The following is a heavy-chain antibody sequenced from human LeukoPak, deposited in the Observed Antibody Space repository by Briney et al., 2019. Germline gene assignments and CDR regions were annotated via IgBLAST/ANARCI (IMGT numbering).Heavy chain of an antibody. CDR3: ARSGNNYYYYMDV. D-gene: IGHD6-25*01. CDR1: GFTFSSYG. J-gene: IGHJ6*03. CDR2: IRYDGSNK. Sequence: GGSLRLSCAASGFTFSSYGMHWVRQAPGKGLEWVAFIRYDGSNKYYADSVKGRFTISRDNSKNTLYLQMNSLRAEDTAVYYCARSGNNYYYYMDVWGKGTTVTVSS. V-gene: IGHV3-30*02.